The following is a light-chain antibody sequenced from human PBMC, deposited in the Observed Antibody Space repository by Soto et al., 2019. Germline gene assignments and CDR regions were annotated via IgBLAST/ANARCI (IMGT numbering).Light chain of an antibody. J-gene: IGKJ1*01. CDR2: KTF. CDR3: QNYKSPPWT. CDR1: QSIDIW. Sequence: DIQMTQSPSTLSASVGDRVTITCRASQSIDIWLAWYQQKPGKAPKLLIYKTFSLESGVPSRFSGSGSGTEFTLTISSLQPDDVATYYCQNYKSPPWTFGQGTKVEIK. V-gene: IGKV1-5*03.